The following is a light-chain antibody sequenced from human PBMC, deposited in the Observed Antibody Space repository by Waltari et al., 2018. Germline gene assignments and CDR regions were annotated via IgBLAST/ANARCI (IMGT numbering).Light chain of an antibody. CDR2: EVT. V-gene: IGLV2-14*01. J-gene: IGLJ1*01. CDR3: SSYTTTTSYV. CDR1: SSAVGAYHF. Sequence: QPALIQPASVSASPGQSTTISCSGTSSAVGAYHFFSWTQQHPGQAPKLIIYEVTNRPSGISNRFSGSKSGNTASLTISGLQADDEADYYCSSYTTTTSYVFGTGTKVTVL.